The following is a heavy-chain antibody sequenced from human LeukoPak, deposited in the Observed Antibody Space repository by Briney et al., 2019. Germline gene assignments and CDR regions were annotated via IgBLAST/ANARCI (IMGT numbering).Heavy chain of an antibody. J-gene: IGHJ6*02. CDR1: GFTFSSYG. V-gene: IGHV3-30*18. CDR3: AKGFTYYYYGMDV. CDR2: ISYDGGNK. Sequence: PGRSLRLSCAASGFTFSSYGMHWVRQAPGKGLEWVALISYDGGNKYYADSVKGRFTISRDNSKNTLYLQMNSLRAEDTAVYYCAKGFTYYYYGMDVWGQRTTVTVSS.